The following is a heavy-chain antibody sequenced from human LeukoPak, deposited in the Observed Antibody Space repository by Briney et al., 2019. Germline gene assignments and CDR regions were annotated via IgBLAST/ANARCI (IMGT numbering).Heavy chain of an antibody. D-gene: IGHD6-19*01. CDR1: GFTFSNYG. CDR3: ARDRARYSIGWYGEGFAY. V-gene: IGHV3-30*03. CDR2: ISNDGNDK. Sequence: GRSLRLSCAASGFTFSNYGMHWVRQAPGEGLEWVALISNDGNDKYYADSVKGRFTISRDNSKNTLYLQMNSLRAEDTAVYYCARDRARYSIGWYGEGFAYWGHGTLVTVSS. J-gene: IGHJ4*01.